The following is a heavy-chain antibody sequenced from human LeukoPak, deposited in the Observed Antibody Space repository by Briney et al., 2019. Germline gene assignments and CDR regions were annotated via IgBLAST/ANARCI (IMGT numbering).Heavy chain of an antibody. V-gene: IGHV3-30*02. CDR3: ARGIQLWPHDAFDI. CDR1: GFTFSNFG. Sequence: GGSLRLSCAASGFTFSNFGMHWVRQAPGKGLEWVAFIRFDGTSEFYADSVKARFTISRDNSKNTLYLQMNSLRAEDTAVYYCARGIQLWPHDAFDIWGQGTMVTVSS. D-gene: IGHD5-18*01. J-gene: IGHJ3*02. CDR2: IRFDGTSE.